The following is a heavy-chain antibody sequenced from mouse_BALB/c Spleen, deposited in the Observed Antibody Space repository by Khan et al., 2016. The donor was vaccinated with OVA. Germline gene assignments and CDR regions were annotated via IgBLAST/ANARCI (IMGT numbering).Heavy chain of an antibody. CDR3: ARDEYYGYWYFDV. CDR1: GISITTRNYR. CDR2: IYYSGII. D-gene: IGHD1-1*01. Sequence: EVQLQESGPGLVKPSQTVSLTCTVTGISITTRNYRWSWIRQFPGNKLEWIGYIYYSGIITYNPFLTSRATITRDTSKNQFFLKLNSLTAEDTATYYCARDEYYGYWYFDVWGAGTTVTVSS. V-gene: IGHV3-5*02. J-gene: IGHJ1*01.